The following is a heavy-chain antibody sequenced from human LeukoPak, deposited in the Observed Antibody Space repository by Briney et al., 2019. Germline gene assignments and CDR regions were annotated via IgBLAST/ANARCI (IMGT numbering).Heavy chain of an antibody. CDR2: ISYDGSNK. CDR3: ARGPFYDSSGYYGY. CDR1: GFTISSYA. D-gene: IGHD3-22*01. J-gene: IGHJ4*02. V-gene: IGHV3-30-3*01. Sequence: GGSLRLSCTASGFTISSYAMHWVRQAPGQGLEWVAVISYDGSNKYYADPVKGRFTTSRDNSKNTLYLQMNSLRAEDTAVYYCARGPFYDSSGYYGYWGQGTLVTVSS.